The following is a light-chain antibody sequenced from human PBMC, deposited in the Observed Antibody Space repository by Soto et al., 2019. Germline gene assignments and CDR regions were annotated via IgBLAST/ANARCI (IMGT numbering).Light chain of an antibody. V-gene: IGLV2-14*01. Sequence: QSALTQPASVSGSPGQSITISCTGTSSDVGGYNYVSWYQQHPGKAPKLMIYEVSNRPSGVSNRFSGSKSGNTASLTISGLQAEDDADYYCSSYTSSSTLAVFGAGTKLTVL. J-gene: IGLJ2*01. CDR1: SSDVGGYNY. CDR2: EVS. CDR3: SSYTSSSTLAV.